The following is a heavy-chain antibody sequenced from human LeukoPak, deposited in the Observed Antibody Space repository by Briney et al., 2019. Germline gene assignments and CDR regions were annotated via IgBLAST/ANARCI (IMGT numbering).Heavy chain of an antibody. J-gene: IGHJ1*01. V-gene: IGHV4-30-2*01. CDR1: GGSISSGGYS. Sequence: SQTLSLTCAVSGGSISSGGYSWSWIRQPPGKGLEWIGYIYHSGSTYYNPSLKSRVTISVDRSKNQFSLKLSSVTAADTAVYYCARGDGYSEYFQHWGQGTLVTVFS. CDR2: IYHSGST. D-gene: IGHD5-24*01. CDR3: ARGDGYSEYFQH.